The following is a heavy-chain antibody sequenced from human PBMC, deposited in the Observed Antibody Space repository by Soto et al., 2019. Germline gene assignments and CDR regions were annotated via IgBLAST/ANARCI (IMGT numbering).Heavy chain of an antibody. J-gene: IGHJ6*02. CDR1: GGTFTSYA. V-gene: IGHV1-69*06. CDR3: AKLVGPAARRSSMDV. CDR2: SIPIFGPA. D-gene: IGHD2-2*01. Sequence: QVQLVQSGAEVKKPGSSVKVSCKASGGTFTSYAVSWVRQAPGQGLEWMGVSIPIFGPANYARKFQGRVTITADKSTSTAYMELSSLRSEDTAVYYCAKLVGPAARRSSMDVWGQGTTVTVSS.